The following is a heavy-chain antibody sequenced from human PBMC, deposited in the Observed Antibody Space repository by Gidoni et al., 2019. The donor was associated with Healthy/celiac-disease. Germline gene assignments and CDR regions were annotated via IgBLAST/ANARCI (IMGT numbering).Heavy chain of an antibody. J-gene: IGHJ5*02. CDR2: IKQDGSEK. CDR1: GFTFSSYW. D-gene: IGHD1-26*01. CDR3: AREGATAATNWFDP. V-gene: IGHV3-7*01. Sequence: EVQLVESGGGLVQPGGSLRLSCAASGFTFSSYWMSWVRQAPGKGLEWVANIKQDGSEKYYVDSVKGRFTISRDNAKNSLYLQMNSLRAEDTAVYYCAREGATAATNWFDPWGQGTLVTVSS.